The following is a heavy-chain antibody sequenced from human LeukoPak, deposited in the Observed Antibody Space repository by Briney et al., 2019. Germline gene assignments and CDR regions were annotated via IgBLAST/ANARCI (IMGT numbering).Heavy chain of an antibody. CDR2: INPTSGGI. D-gene: IGHD3-22*01. V-gene: IGHV1-2*02. CDR3: VVSVQAAAIPAFDC. J-gene: IGHJ4*02. CDR1: TFTGHN. Sequence: GASVKVSCKHTFTGHNIHWVRQAPGQGLEFVGWINPTSGGIKYAQKFQGRVTMTRDTSINTVYMELSSLTSDDAALYYCVVSVQAAAIPAFDCWGQETPVTVSP.